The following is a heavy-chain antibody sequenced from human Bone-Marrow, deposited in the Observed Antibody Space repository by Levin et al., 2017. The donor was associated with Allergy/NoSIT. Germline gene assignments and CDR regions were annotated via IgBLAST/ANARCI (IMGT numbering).Heavy chain of an antibody. CDR3: ASFRGTAMVFDP. Sequence: SETLSLTCTVSGGSISSYYWSWIRQPPGKGLEWIGYIYYSGSTNYNPSLKSRVTISVDTSKNQFSLKLSSVTAADTAVYYCASFRGTAMVFDPWGQGTLVTVSS. CDR1: GGSISSYY. D-gene: IGHD5-18*01. CDR2: IYYSGST. J-gene: IGHJ5*02. V-gene: IGHV4-59*01.